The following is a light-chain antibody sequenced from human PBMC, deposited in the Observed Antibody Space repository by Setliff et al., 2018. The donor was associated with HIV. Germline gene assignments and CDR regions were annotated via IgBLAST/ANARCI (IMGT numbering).Light chain of an antibody. V-gene: IGLV7-46*01. CDR2: DTN. CDR3: LFSYSGSVV. J-gene: IGLJ2*01. CDR1: TGPVSTTHY. Sequence: QAVVTQEHSLTVSPGGTVTLTCGSSTGPVSTTHYPYWIQQKPGQSPRTQIFDTNNKHSWTPTRFSGSLLGGKGALTLSGARPEDEADYYCLFSYSGSVVFGGGTKVTVL.